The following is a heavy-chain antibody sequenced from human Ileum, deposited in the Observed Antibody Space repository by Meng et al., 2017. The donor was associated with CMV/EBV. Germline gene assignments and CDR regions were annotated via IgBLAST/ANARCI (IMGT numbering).Heavy chain of an antibody. V-gene: IGHV4-4*07. J-gene: IGHJ5*02. CDR1: GGSLTSSY. CDR2: IHPTGTT. D-gene: IGHD3-10*01. CDR3: ARAAARGVPVDL. Sequence: QPQASRPGRQLTSATLSLTCPVTGGSLTSSYWTLIRQPAGKGLGWIGRIHPTGTTDDNPSLRSRVSMSLDKSKNQFSLKLTSVTAADTAVYYCARAAARGVPVDLWGQGTLVTVSS.